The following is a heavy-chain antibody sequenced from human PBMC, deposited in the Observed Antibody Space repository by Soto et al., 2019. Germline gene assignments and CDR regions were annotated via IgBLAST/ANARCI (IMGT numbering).Heavy chain of an antibody. CDR2: ITTYNGNT. Sequence: QVQLVQSGVEVREPGASVKVSCKAVRYIFTNYGVSWVRQAPGQGLEWMGWITTYNGNTEYAKKFQGRVTMTTDASTSTAYMELGSPRSDDTAIYYCARALTGYGMDVWGQGTTVTVSS. CDR3: ARALTGYGMDV. J-gene: IGHJ6*02. V-gene: IGHV1-18*01. CDR1: RYIFTNYG.